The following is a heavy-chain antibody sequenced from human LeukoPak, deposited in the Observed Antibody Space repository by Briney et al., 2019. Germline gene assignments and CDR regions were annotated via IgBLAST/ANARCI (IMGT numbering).Heavy chain of an antibody. V-gene: IGHV3-21*01. CDR1: GFTFSSYS. CDR2: ISSSSSYI. J-gene: IGHJ4*02. D-gene: IGHD1-7*01. CDR3: ARDNWNYGHAVDY. Sequence: GGSLRLSCAASGFTFSSYSMNWVRQAPGKGLEWVSSISSSSSYIYYADSVKGRFTISRDNAKNSLYLQMNSLRAEDTAVYYCARDNWNYGHAVDYWGQGTLVTVSS.